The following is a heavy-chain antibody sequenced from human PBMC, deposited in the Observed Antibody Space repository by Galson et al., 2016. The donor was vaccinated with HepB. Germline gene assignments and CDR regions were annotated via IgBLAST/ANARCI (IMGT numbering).Heavy chain of an antibody. CDR2: IKQDGSEK. CDR1: GFTFIDYW. D-gene: IGHD3-16*01. V-gene: IGHV3-7*01. Sequence: SLRLSCAGSGFTFIDYWMSWVRQAPGKGLEWVANIKQDGSEKYYVDSVKGRFTISRDIAENSLYLQMDSLRAEDTAVYYCARDKGADTPFDYWSQGSRVTVAS. CDR3: ARDKGADTPFDY. J-gene: IGHJ4*02.